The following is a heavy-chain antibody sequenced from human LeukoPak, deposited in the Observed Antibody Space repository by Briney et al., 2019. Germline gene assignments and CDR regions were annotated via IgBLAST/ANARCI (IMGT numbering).Heavy chain of an antibody. J-gene: IGHJ4*02. CDR2: IIPIFGTA. D-gene: IGHD6-6*01. Sequence: SVKVSCKASGGTFSSYAISWVRQAPGQGLEWMGGIIPIFGTANYAQKFQGRVTITADESTSTAYMELSSLRSEDTAVYYCASFGQLVPPFGYWGQGTLVTVSS. V-gene: IGHV1-69*13. CDR1: GGTFSSYA. CDR3: ASFGQLVPPFGY.